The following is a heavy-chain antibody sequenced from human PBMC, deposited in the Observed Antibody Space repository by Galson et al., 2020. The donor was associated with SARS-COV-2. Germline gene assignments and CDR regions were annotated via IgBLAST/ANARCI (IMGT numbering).Heavy chain of an antibody. CDR2: ISYDGSNK. Sequence: GESLKISCAASGFTFSSYAMHWVRQAPGKGLEWVAVISYDGSNKYYADSVKGRFTISRDNSKNTLYLQMNSLRAEDTAVYYCASSRSDWGSLDAFDIWGQGTMVTVSS. CDR1: GFTFSSYA. CDR3: ASSRSDWGSLDAFDI. V-gene: IGHV3-30*04. J-gene: IGHJ3*02. D-gene: IGHD3-16*01.